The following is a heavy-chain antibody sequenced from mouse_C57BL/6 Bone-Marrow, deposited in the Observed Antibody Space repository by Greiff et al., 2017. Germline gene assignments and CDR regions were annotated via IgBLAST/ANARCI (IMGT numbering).Heavy chain of an antibody. D-gene: IGHD1-1*01. J-gene: IGHJ2*01. CDR3: ARDHYYGSSLYYFDY. Sequence: VKLVESGAELARPGASVKLSCKASGYTFTSYGISWVKQRTGQGLEWIGEIYPGSGNTYYNEKFKGKATLTADKSSSTAYMELRSLTSEDSAVYFCARDHYYGSSLYYFDYWGQGTTLTVSS. CDR1: GYTFTSYG. V-gene: IGHV1-81*01. CDR2: IYPGSGNT.